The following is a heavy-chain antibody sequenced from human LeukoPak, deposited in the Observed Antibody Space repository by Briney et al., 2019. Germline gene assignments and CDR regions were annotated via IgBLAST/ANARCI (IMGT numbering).Heavy chain of an antibody. CDR3: ARDHRYYYDSSGNYGMDV. Sequence: SETLSLTCTVSGGSISSYYWSWIRQPAGKGLEWIGRIYTSGSTNYNPSLKSRVAMSVDTSKDQFSLKLSSVTAADTAVYYCARDHRYYYDSSGNYGMDVWGQGTTVTVSS. V-gene: IGHV4-4*07. CDR1: GGSISSYY. J-gene: IGHJ6*02. D-gene: IGHD3-22*01. CDR2: IYTSGST.